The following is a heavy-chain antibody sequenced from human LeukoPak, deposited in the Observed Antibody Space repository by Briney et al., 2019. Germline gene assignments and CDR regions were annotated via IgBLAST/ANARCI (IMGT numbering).Heavy chain of an antibody. CDR2: INPSGGST. Sequence: GASVKVSCKASGYTFSIFHIHWVRQAPGQGLEWMGIINPSGGSTSYAQKFQGRVTMTRDTSTSTVYMELSSLRSEDTAVYYCARDRDSSGWYDYWGQGTLVTVSS. V-gene: IGHV1-46*01. D-gene: IGHD6-19*01. CDR3: ARDRDSSGWYDY. CDR1: GYTFSIFH. J-gene: IGHJ4*02.